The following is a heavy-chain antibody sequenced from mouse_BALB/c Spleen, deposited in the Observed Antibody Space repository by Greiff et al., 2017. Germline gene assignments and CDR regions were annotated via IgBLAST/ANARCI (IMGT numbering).Heavy chain of an antibody. CDR3: ARGDGYSAYAMDY. CDR2: ISYSGST. V-gene: IGHV3-2*02. CDR1: GYSITSDYA. D-gene: IGHD2-3*01. J-gene: IGHJ4*01. Sequence: EVQGVESGPGLVKPSQSLSLTCTVTGYSITSDYAWNWIRQFPGNKLEWMGYISYSGSTSYNPSLKSRISITRDTSKNQFFLQLNSVTTEDTATYYCARGDGYSAYAMDYWGQGTSVTVSS.